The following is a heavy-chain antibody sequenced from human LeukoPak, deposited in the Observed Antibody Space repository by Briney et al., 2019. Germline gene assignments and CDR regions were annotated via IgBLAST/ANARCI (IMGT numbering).Heavy chain of an antibody. V-gene: IGHV3-23*01. Sequence: PGGSLRLSCAASGFTVSSSFMSWVRQAPGKGLEWVSAISGSGGSTYYADSVKGRFTISRDNSKNTLYLQMNSLRAEDTAVYYCAKDQGMATHLYYFDYWGQGTLVTVSS. J-gene: IGHJ4*02. CDR3: AKDQGMATHLYYFDY. D-gene: IGHD5-24*01. CDR1: GFTVSSSF. CDR2: ISGSGGST.